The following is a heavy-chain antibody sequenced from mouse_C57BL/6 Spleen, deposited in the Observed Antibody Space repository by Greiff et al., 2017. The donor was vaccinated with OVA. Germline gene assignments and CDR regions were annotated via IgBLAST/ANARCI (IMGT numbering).Heavy chain of an antibody. CDR1: GYTFTSYW. V-gene: IGHV1-61*01. Sequence: QVQLQQPGAELVRPGSSVKLSCKASGYTFTSYWMDWVKQRPGQGLEWIGNIYPSDSETHYNQKFKDKVTMTVDKSSSAAYMQLSSLTSEDSAVYYCARRKGDCVAYAYWGQGTLVTGAA. CDR3: ARRKGDCVAYAY. CDR2: IYPSDSET. J-gene: IGHJ3*01.